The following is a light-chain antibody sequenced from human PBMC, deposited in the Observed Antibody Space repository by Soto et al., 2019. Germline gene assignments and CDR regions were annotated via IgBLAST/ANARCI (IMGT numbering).Light chain of an antibody. CDR3: QQRSNWPFT. Sequence: EIVMTQSPATLSLSPGERATLSCRASQSLSSLLAWYQQKPGQAPRLLIYDASNRATGIPARFSGSGSGTDFTLTISSLEPEDFAVYYCQQRSNWPFTFGGGTRWIS. J-gene: IGKJ4*01. V-gene: IGKV3-11*01. CDR1: QSLSSL. CDR2: DAS.